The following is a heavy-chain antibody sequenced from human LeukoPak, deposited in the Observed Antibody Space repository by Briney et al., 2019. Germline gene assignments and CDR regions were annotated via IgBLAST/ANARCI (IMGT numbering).Heavy chain of an antibody. CDR2: MNSNSGST. Sequence: GASVKVSCKASGYTFTSYDINWVRQATGQGLEWMGWMNSNSGSTGYAQKFQGRVTITRNTSISTAYMELSSLRSEDTAVYYCARSYYDSWSGYYAFDIWGQGTMVTVSS. J-gene: IGHJ3*02. D-gene: IGHD3-3*01. CDR1: GYTFTSYD. CDR3: ARSYYDSWSGYYAFDI. V-gene: IGHV1-8*03.